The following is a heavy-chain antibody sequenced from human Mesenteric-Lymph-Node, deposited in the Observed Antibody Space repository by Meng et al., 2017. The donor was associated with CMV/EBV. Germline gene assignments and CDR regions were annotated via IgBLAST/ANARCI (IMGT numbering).Heavy chain of an antibody. V-gene: IGHV3-23*01. CDR2: ITGTAGSI. J-gene: IGHJ4*02. CDR3: AKDLPPGSAFDH. CDR1: GFTFKSFV. Sequence: SCAASGFTFKSFVRGWIRQAPGKGLGWVSAITGTAGSIYYADSVKGRFTISRDNSKNTLYLQMNSLRADDTAVYYCAKDLPPGSAFDHWGQGTLVTVSS. D-gene: IGHD3-10*01.